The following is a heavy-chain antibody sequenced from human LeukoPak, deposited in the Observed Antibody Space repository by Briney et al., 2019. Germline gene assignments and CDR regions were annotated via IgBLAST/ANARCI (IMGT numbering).Heavy chain of an antibody. CDR1: GDSINSRIYY. CDR2: VFYSGST. V-gene: IGHV4-39*01. CDR3: VGLRSRLASAGIVDY. J-gene: IGHJ4*02. D-gene: IGHD6-13*01. Sequence: SETLSLTCTVTGDSINSRIYYWGWIRQPPGKGLEWVGSVFYSGSTFCNPALKSRVSISIDTSKNQFSLKLYSVTATDTAIYYCVGLRSRLASAGIVDYWGQGTLVTVSS.